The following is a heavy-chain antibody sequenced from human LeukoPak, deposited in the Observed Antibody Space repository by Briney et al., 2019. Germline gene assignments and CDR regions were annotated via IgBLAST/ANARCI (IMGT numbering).Heavy chain of an antibody. CDR2: ISSSGSTI. CDR3: AELGITMIGGV. V-gene: IGHV3-48*04. J-gene: IGHJ6*04. CDR1: GFTSSSNW. D-gene: IGHD3-10*02. Sequence: GGSLRLSCAASGFTSSSNWMHWVRQAPGKGLEWVSYISSSGSTIYYADSVKGRFTISRDNAKNSLYLQMNSLRAEDTAVYYCAELGITMIGGVWGKGTTVTISS.